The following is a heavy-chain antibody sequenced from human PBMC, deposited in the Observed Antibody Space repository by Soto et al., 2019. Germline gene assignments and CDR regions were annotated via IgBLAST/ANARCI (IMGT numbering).Heavy chain of an antibody. V-gene: IGHV1-69*13. CDR1: GGTFSSYA. CDR2: IIPIFGTA. Sequence: SVKVSCKASGGTFSSYAISWVRQAPGQGLEWMGGIIPIFGTANYAQKFQGRVTITADESTSTAYMELSSLRSEDTAVYYCARDRGDIVVVPAAMRKLYCFDPCGQRTLVTVSS. D-gene: IGHD2-2*01. J-gene: IGHJ5*02. CDR3: ARDRGDIVVVPAAMRKLYCFDP.